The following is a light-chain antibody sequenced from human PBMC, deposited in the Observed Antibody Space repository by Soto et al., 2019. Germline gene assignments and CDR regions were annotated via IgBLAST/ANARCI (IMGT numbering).Light chain of an antibody. CDR1: QGIRNF. CDR3: QQYSSVPV. V-gene: IGKV1-27*01. Sequence: DIQMTQSPTSLSASVGDRVTITCRASQGIRNFVAWYQQKPGKAPKLLIYAASTLQSGVPPRFSGSGSGTDFTLTINSLQPEDVATYSCQQYSSVPVFGPGTKVEIK. J-gene: IGKJ3*01. CDR2: AAS.